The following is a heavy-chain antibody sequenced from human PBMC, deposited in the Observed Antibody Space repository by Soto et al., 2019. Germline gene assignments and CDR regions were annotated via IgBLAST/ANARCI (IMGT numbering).Heavy chain of an antibody. D-gene: IGHD2-15*01. V-gene: IGHV4-39*01. CDR2: IYYSGST. CDR3: ARTQAVFIDY. J-gene: IGHJ4*02. Sequence: QLQLQESGPGLVKPSETLSLTCTVSGGSISSSSYYWGWIRQPPGKGLEWIGSIYYSGSTYYNPSLKSRVTISVDTSENQFSLKLSSVTAADTAVYYCARTQAVFIDYWGQGTLVTVSS. CDR1: GGSISSSSYY.